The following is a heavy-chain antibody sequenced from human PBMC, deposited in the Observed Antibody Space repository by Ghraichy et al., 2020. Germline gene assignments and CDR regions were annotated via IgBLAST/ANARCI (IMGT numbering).Heavy chain of an antibody. CDR1: GFSFSNYN. Sequence: GGSLRLSCVGSGFSFSNYNMNWVRQAPGKGLEWVSYISASGGTIYYVDSVKGRFTISRDKAKNSLYLQMNSLRDEDTAVYYCARTPSIYQVFDYWGQGTQVIVSS. CDR3: ARTPSIYQVFDY. J-gene: IGHJ4*02. V-gene: IGHV3-48*02. CDR2: ISASGGTI. D-gene: IGHD3-3*02.